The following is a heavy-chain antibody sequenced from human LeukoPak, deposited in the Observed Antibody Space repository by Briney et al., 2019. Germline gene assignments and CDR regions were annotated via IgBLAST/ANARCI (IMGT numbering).Heavy chain of an antibody. CDR3: ARDKWSGEAFDI. V-gene: IGHV4-59*01. CDR1: AGSISSYY. J-gene: IGHJ3*02. D-gene: IGHD3-3*01. Sequence: SETLSLTCTVSAGSISSYYWSWIRQPPGKGLEWIGYIYYSGSTNYNPSLKSRVTISVDRSKNQFSLKLSSVTAADTAVYYCARDKWSGEAFDIWGQGTMVTVSS. CDR2: IYYSGST.